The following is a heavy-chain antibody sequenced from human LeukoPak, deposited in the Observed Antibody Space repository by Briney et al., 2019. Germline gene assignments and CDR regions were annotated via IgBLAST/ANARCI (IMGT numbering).Heavy chain of an antibody. CDR2: ISSSGSTI. Sequence: PGGSLRLSCAASGFTFSSYEMNWVRQAPGKGLEWVSYISSSGSTIYYADSVKGRFTISRDNAKNSLYLQMNSLRAEDTAVYYCARGMYYYDSSGYPGIAFDIWGQGTMVTVSS. J-gene: IGHJ3*02. CDR3: ARGMYYYDSSGYPGIAFDI. CDR1: GFTFSSYE. D-gene: IGHD3-22*01. V-gene: IGHV3-48*03.